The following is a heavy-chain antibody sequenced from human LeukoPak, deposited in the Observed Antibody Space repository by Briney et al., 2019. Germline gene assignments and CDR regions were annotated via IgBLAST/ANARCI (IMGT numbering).Heavy chain of an antibody. D-gene: IGHD3-16*01. V-gene: IGHV3-21*06. J-gene: IGHJ6*03. Sequence: GGSLRVSCAASGFTFSSYSMNWVRQAPGKVLEWVSSISSGGGYTYYVDSVKGRFTISRDNAKNSLYLQMNSVRAEDTAVYYCARNPLISGYYYYYMDVWGKGTTVTVSS. CDR1: GFTFSSYS. CDR3: ARNPLISGYYYYYMDV. CDR2: ISSGGGYT.